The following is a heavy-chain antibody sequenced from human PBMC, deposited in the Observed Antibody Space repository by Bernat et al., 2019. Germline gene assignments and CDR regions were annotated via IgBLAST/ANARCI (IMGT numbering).Heavy chain of an antibody. D-gene: IGHD2-15*01. CDR3: VRGGYCSGGNCYGNYYYMDV. CDR1: GGSFSGYY. Sequence: QVQLQQWGAGLLKPSETLSLTCAVYGGSFSGYYWSWIRQPPGKGLEWIGEINHSGSANYNPSLKSRVTISEETSKKQFSLKLRSVTAAETAVYYCVRGGYCSGGNCYGNYYYMDVWGKGTTVTVSS. V-gene: IGHV4-34*01. CDR2: INHSGSA. J-gene: IGHJ6*03.